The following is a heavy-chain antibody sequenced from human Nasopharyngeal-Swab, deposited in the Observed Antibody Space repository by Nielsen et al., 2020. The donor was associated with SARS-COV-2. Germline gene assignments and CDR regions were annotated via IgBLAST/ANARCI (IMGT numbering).Heavy chain of an antibody. CDR2: IYHSGST. CDR1: GASITSTNW. Sequence: SETLSLTCAVSGASITSTNWWNWVRQPPGKGLEWIGEIYHSGSTNYNPSLKSRVTISVDKSKNQFSLKLSSVTAADTAVYYCARDPGKETIFGVVNLYFDYWGQGTLVTVSS. CDR3: ARDPGKETIFGVVNLYFDY. D-gene: IGHD3-3*01. J-gene: IGHJ4*02. V-gene: IGHV4-4*02.